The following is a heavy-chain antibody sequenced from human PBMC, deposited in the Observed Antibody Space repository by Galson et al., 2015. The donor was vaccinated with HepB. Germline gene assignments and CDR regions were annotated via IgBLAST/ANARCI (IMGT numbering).Heavy chain of an antibody. CDR1: GFTFSSYW. CDR2: INSDGSST. V-gene: IGHV3-74*01. Sequence: LRLSCAASGFTFSSYWMHWVRQAPGKGLVWVSRINSDGSSTSYADSVKGRFTISRDNAKNTLYLQMNSLRAEDTAVYYCARERGYSYGYISSGYYGMDVWGQGTTVTVSS. J-gene: IGHJ6*02. D-gene: IGHD5-18*01. CDR3: ARERGYSYGYISSGYYGMDV.